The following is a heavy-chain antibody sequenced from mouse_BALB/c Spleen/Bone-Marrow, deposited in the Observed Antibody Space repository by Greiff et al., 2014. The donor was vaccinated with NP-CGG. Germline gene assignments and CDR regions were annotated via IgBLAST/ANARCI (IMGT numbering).Heavy chain of an antibody. CDR1: GFTFSGYG. V-gene: IGHV5-6-3*01. Sequence: DVMLVESGGGLVQPGGSLKLSCAASGFTFSGYGMSWVRQTPDKGLELVATISGSGSSTYYPDSVKGRFTISRDNARNTLYLQMSSLKSEDTAMYYCARGRGWFDYWGQGTTLTVSS. CDR2: ISGSGSST. CDR3: ARGRGWFDY. J-gene: IGHJ2*01. D-gene: IGHD3-3*01.